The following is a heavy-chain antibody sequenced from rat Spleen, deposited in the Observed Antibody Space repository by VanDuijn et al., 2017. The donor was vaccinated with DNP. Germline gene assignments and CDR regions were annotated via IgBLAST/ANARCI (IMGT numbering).Heavy chain of an antibody. CDR1: GFSLTSYN. Sequence: QVQLKESGPGLVQPSQTLSLTCTVSGFSLTSYNVHWVRQPPGKGLEWMGVMWSAGDTSYNSPLKSRLTITRETSKSQVFLKMNSLQPEDTVTYYCARRYNSGYFDYWGRGTLVTVSS. D-gene: IGHD4-3*01. CDR3: ARRYNSGYFDY. V-gene: IGHV2-32*01. J-gene: IGHJ3*01. CDR2: MWSAGDT.